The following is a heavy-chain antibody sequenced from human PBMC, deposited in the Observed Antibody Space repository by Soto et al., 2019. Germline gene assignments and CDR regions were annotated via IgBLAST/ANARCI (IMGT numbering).Heavy chain of an antibody. V-gene: IGHV1-69*01. D-gene: IGHD3-10*01. CDR3: ARDPGYHGSRKGWFDP. CDR1: GGTFSSYA. Sequence: QVQLVQSGAEVKKPGSSVKVSCKATGGTFSSYAISWVRQAPGQGLEWMGGIIPIFGTANYAQKFQGRVTITADESTSTAYMELSSLRSEDTAVYYCARDPGYHGSRKGWFDPWGQGTLVTVSS. CDR2: IIPIFGTA. J-gene: IGHJ5*02.